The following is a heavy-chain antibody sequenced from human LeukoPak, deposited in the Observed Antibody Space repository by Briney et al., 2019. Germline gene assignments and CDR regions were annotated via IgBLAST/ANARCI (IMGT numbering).Heavy chain of an antibody. J-gene: IGHJ4*02. CDR3: ARAQGYSGYDF. CDR1: GGSFSGYY. D-gene: IGHD5-12*01. V-gene: IGHV4-34*01. Sequence: SETLSLTCAVYGGSFSGYYWSWIRQPPGKGLEWIGEVNHSGSTNYNPPLKSRVTISVDTSKNQFSLKLSSVTAADTAVYYCARAQGYSGYDFWGQGTLVTVSS. CDR2: VNHSGST.